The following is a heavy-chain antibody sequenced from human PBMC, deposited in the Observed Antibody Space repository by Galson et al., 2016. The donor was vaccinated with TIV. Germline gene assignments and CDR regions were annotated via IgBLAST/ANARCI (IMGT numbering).Heavy chain of an antibody. V-gene: IGHV3-23*01. Sequence: SLRLSCAASGFTFSIFAMTWVRQAPGMGLEWVSAISGGGGNTYYADTVKGRFTISRDTSKNTLCLQLNSLRAEDTAVYYCTTVPSCGFSYSYGLDVWGRGTLVTVSS. CDR3: TTVPSCGFSYSYGLDV. D-gene: IGHD3-22*01. CDR2: ISGGGGNT. J-gene: IGHJ6*02. CDR1: GFTFSIFA.